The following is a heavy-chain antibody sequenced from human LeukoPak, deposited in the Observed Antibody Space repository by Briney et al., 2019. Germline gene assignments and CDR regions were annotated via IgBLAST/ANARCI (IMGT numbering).Heavy chain of an antibody. J-gene: IGHJ5*02. CDR2: IKQDGSEK. CDR1: GFTFSSYW. V-gene: IGHV3-7*01. D-gene: IGHD6-6*01. CDR3: ARDLAARPHWFDP. Sequence: GGSLRLSCAASGFTFSSYWMSWVRQAPGKGLEWVANIKQDGSEKYYVDFVKGRFTISRDNAKNSLYLQMNSLRAEDTAVYYCARDLAARPHWFDPWGQGTLVTVSS.